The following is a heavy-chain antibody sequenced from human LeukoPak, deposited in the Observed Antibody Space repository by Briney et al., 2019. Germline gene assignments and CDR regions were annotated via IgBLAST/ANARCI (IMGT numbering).Heavy chain of an antibody. Sequence: SETLSLTCTVSGGSISSYYWSWIRQPPGKGLEWIGEINHSGSTNYNPSLKSRVTISVDTSKNQFSLKLSSVTAADTAVYYCARNRRLQWSRWFDPWGQGTLVTVSS. V-gene: IGHV4-34*01. CDR3: ARNRRLQWSRWFDP. J-gene: IGHJ5*02. CDR2: INHSGST. D-gene: IGHD4-23*01. CDR1: GGSISSYY.